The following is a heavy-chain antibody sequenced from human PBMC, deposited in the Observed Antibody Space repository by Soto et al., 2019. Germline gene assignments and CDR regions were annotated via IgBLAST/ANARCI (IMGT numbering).Heavy chain of an antibody. CDR3: ARDRLHSGYGGDY. D-gene: IGHD5-12*01. CDR2: ISTDDGYT. J-gene: IGHJ4*02. V-gene: IGHV1-18*01. CDR1: GYTFSNYA. Sequence: QVQLVQSGAEVKKPGASVKVSCKASGYTFSNYAISWVRQAPGQGLEWMGWISTDDGYTNYARDRVTMTKDSSTNTAYMELRSLRSDDTAIYYCARDRLHSGYGGDYWGQGTLVTVSS.